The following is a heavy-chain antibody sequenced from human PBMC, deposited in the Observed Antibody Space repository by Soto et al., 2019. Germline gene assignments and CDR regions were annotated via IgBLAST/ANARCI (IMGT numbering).Heavy chain of an antibody. CDR3: AKDFFTMVPA. CDR2: ISSDGSDK. D-gene: IGHD3-10*01. Sequence: GGSLRLSCAASGFTFSSYGMHWVRQAPGKGLEWVAVISSDGSDKYYADSVKGRFTISRDNSKNTLYVQLNRMRAGDTALYYCAKDFFTMVPAWRQGTMVTVSS. V-gene: IGHV3-30-3*01. J-gene: IGHJ3*01. CDR1: GFTFSSYG.